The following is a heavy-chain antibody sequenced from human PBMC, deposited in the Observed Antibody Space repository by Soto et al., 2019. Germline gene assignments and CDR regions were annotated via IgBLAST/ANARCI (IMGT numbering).Heavy chain of an antibody. J-gene: IGHJ6*02. CDR3: ARDNTLIAAPLYGMDV. Sequence: EVQLVESGGVVVQPGGSLRLSCAASGFTFDDYAMHWVRQAPGKGLEWVSLISWDGGSTYYADSVKGRFTISRDNSKNSLYLQMNSLRAEDTAVYYCARDNTLIAAPLYGMDVWGQGTTVTVSS. CDR1: GFTFDDYA. V-gene: IGHV3-43D*04. CDR2: ISWDGGST. D-gene: IGHD6-6*01.